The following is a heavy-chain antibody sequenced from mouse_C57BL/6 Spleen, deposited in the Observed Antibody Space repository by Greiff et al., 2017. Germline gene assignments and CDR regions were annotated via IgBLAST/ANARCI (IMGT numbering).Heavy chain of an antibody. V-gene: IGHV5-9-1*02. J-gene: IGHJ1*03. CDR1: GFTFSSYA. D-gene: IGHD2-5*01. CDR2: ISSGGDYI. CDR3: TRYRDYYSKGYFDV. Sequence: EVKLQESGEGLVKPGGSLKLSCAASGFTFSSYAMSWVRQTPEKRLEWVAYISSGGDYIYYADTVKGRFTISRDNARNTLYLQMSSLKSEDTAMYYCTRYRDYYSKGYFDVWGTGTTVTVSS.